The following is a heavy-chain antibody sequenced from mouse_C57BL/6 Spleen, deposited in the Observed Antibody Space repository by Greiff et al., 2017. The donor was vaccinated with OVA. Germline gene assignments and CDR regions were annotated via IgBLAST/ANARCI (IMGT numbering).Heavy chain of an antibody. D-gene: IGHD2-3*01. V-gene: IGHV1-55*01. J-gene: IGHJ2*01. CDR3: ARGGGGYYVENFDY. CDR1: GYTFTSYW. CDR2: IYPGSGST. Sequence: QVQLQQPGAELVKPGASVKMSCKASGYTFTSYWITWVKQRPGQGLEWIGDIYPGSGSTNYNEKFKSKATLTVDTSSSTAYMQLSSLTSEDSAVYYCARGGGGYYVENFDYWGQGTTLTVSS.